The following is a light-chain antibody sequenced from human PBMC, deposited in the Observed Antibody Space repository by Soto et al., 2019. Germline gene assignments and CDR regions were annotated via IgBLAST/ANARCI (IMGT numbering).Light chain of an antibody. CDR2: DDD. V-gene: IGLV1-51*01. Sequence: QSVMTQPPSVSAAPGQRVTISCSGSSSNIGGNSVSWYQQLPGTAPKLLIYDDDKRPSGIPDRFSGSKSGTSATLGITGFQTGDEADYYCGSWDSSLSAYVFGTGTNLPVL. CDR1: SSNIGGNS. CDR3: GSWDSSLSAYV. J-gene: IGLJ1*01.